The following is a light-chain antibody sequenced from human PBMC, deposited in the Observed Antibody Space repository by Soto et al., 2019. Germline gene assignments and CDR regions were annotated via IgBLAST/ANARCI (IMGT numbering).Light chain of an antibody. CDR1: QSVSSN. Sequence: EIVMTQSPATLSVSPGERATLSCRASQSVSSNLAWYQQKPGQAPRLLIYGASTRATGIPARFSGSGSGTDFTLTISSLQSEDFALYYCQQYNNWPRTFGLGTKVEIK. CDR2: GAS. V-gene: IGKV3-15*01. CDR3: QQYNNWPRT. J-gene: IGKJ1*01.